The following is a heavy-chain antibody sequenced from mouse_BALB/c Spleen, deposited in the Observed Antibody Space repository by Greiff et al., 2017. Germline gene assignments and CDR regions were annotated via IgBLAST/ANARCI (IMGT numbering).Heavy chain of an antibody. D-gene: IGHD1-1*01. Sequence: DVMLVESGGGLVQPGGSRKLSCAASGFTFSSFGMHWVRQAPEKGLEWVAYISSGSSTIYYADTVKGRFTISRDNPKNTLFLQMTSLRSEDTAMYYCARSDGPYYYAMDYWGQGTSVTVSS. V-gene: IGHV5-17*02. CDR3: ARSDGPYYYAMDY. CDR2: ISSGSSTI. CDR1: GFTFSSFG. J-gene: IGHJ4*01.